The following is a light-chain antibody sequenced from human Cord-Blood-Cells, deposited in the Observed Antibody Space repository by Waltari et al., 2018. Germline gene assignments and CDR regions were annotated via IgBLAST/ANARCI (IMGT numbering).Light chain of an antibody. V-gene: IGLV1-40*01. Sequence: QSVLTQPPSVSGAPGQRVTIPCTGSSPNIGAGSGVHWYQQLPRTAPKLLIYGNSNRPSGVPDRFSGSKSGTSASLAITGLQAEDEADYYCQSYDSSLSGSVFGGGTKLTVL. J-gene: IGLJ2*01. CDR1: SPNIGAGSG. CDR3: QSYDSSLSGSV. CDR2: GNS.